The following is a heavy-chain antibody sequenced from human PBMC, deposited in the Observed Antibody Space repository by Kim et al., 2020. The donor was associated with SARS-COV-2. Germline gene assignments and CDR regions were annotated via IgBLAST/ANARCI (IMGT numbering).Heavy chain of an antibody. Sequence: SETLSLTCTVSGGSISSYYWSWIRQPPGKGLEWIGYIYYSGSTNYNPSLKSRVTISVDTSKNQFSLKLSSVTAADTAVYYCARGSDSSSWYDHLKEYYFDYWGQGTLVTVSS. CDR3: ARGSDSSSWYDHLKEYYFDY. J-gene: IGHJ4*02. D-gene: IGHD6-13*01. V-gene: IGHV4-59*08. CDR2: IYYSGST. CDR1: GGSISSYY.